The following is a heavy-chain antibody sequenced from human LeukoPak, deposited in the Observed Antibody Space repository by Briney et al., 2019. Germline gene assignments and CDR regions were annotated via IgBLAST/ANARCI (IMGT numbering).Heavy chain of an antibody. J-gene: IGHJ4*02. D-gene: IGHD3-22*01. V-gene: IGHV3-33*08. CDR1: GFTFSSYW. CDR3: ARDNPYYDSSGYYNEGIDY. CDR2: IWYDGSNK. Sequence: PGGSLRLSCAASGFTFSSYWMHWVRQAPGKGLEWVAVIWYDGSNKYYADSVKGRFTISRDNSKNTLYLQMNGLRAEDTAVYYCARDNPYYDSSGYYNEGIDYWGQGTLVTVSS.